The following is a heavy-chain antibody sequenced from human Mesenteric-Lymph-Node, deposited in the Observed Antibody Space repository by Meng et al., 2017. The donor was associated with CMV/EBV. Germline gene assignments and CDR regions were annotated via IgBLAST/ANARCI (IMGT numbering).Heavy chain of an antibody. CDR3: ARATYLYDSSNYYKGGGMDV. J-gene: IGHJ6*02. CDR1: GFSFSTSW. V-gene: IGHV3-74*01. D-gene: IGHD3-22*01. Sequence: GGSLRLSCAASGFSFSTSWMHWVRQAPGKGLVWVSRVNSDGSSTTYADSAKGRFTISRDSAKNTLFLQMNSLRAEDTAVYYCARATYLYDSSNYYKGGGMDVWGQGTTVTVSS. CDR2: VNSDGSST.